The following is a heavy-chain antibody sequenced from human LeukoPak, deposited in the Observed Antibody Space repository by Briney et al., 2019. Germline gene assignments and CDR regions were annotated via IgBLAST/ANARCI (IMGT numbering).Heavy chain of an antibody. D-gene: IGHD3-16*01. V-gene: IGHV3-21*01. Sequence: PGGSLRLSCAASGFNFSTHTMNWVRQAPGKGLVWVSSINKSSTYIYYTDSVKGRFTISRDNAKNSLYLQMNYLRAEDTAVYYCARDLFDFYTWGSYGSFDIWGQGTMVTVSS. CDR1: GFNFSTHT. CDR2: INKSSTYI. CDR3: ARDLFDFYTWGSYGSFDI. J-gene: IGHJ3*02.